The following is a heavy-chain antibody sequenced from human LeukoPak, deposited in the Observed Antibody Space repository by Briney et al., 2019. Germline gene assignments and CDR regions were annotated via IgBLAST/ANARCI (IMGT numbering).Heavy chain of an antibody. CDR3: ARVLRVGAIHDAFDI. CDR1: GFTFSSYA. CDR2: ISSNGGST. J-gene: IGHJ3*02. Sequence: GGSLRLSCAASGFTFSSYAMHWVRQAPGKGLEYVSGISSNGGSTYYANSVKGRFTISRHNSKNTLYLQMGSLRAEDMAVYYCARVLRVGAIHDAFDIWGRGTMVTVSS. V-gene: IGHV3-64*01. D-gene: IGHD1-26*01.